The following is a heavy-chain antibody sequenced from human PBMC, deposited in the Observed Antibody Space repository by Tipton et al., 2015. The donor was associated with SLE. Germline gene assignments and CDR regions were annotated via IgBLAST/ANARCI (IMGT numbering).Heavy chain of an antibody. V-gene: IGHV3-13*01. CDR2: IGTAGDT. D-gene: IGHD3-22*01. CDR1: GFTFSSYD. CDR3: ARAKYYYDGYYFDY. J-gene: IGHJ4*02. Sequence: GSLRLSCAASGFTFSSYDMHWVRQATGKGLEWVSAIGTAGDTYYPGSVKGRFTISRENAKNSLYLQMNSLRAGDTAVYYCARAKYYYDGYYFDYWGQGTLVTVSS.